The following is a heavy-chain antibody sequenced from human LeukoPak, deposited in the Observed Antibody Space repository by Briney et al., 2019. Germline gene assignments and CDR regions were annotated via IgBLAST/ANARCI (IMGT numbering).Heavy chain of an antibody. CDR1: GGSMTGSH. D-gene: IGHD1-1*01. V-gene: IGHV4-59*01. J-gene: IGHJ5*02. Sequence: SETLSLTCTVSGGSMTGSHWTWIRQPPGKGLEYIGYVYNSGTTFYNPSLKSRVTIPADTSKKHFSLRLTSVTAADTAIYYCARGAGGYRFDPWGLGTLVTVSS. CDR3: ARGAGGYRFDP. CDR2: VYNSGTT.